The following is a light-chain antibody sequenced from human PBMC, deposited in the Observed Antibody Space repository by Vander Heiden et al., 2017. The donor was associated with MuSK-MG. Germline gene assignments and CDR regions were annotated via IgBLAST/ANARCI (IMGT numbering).Light chain of an antibody. Sequence: SALAHPPSASRSPDRSVPISCTGTSSDVGAYKYVSGYQQHQGKATKLMIYEVTKRPAGAPDRFPGSKSGNTASPTVSGTEVEDEAEYDCSSLAGSNNLRDVLFGGGTKLTVL. CDR1: SSDVGAYKY. V-gene: IGLV2-8*01. CDR2: EVT. J-gene: IGLJ3*02. CDR3: SSLAGSNNLRDVL.